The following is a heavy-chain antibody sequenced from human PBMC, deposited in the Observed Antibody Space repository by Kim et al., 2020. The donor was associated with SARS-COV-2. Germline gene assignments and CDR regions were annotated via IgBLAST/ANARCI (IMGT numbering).Heavy chain of an antibody. CDR2: ISSSGSTI. V-gene: IGHV3-11*01. CDR1: GFTFSDYY. CDR3: ARSMVRGVEGAGTVVY. J-gene: IGHJ4*02. D-gene: IGHD3-10*01. Sequence: GGSLRLSCAASGFTFSDYYMSWIRQAPGKGLEWVSYISSSGSTIYYADSVKGRFTISRDNAKNSLYLQMNSLRAEDTAVYYCARSMVRGVEGAGTVVYWGQGTLVTVSS.